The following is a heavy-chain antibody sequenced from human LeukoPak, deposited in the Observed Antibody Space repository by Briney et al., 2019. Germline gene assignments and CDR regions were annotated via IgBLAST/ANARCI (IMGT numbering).Heavy chain of an antibody. Sequence: ASVKISCNTSGYIFNSYAIHWVRQAPGQRLEWMGWSNAGHGNTKYSEDFQGRVTLTRDTSATTAYMELTGLRSEDTAVYYCARGDSSGYSAFDYWGQGTLVTASS. CDR1: GYIFNSYA. CDR2: SNAGHGNT. J-gene: IGHJ4*02. CDR3: ARGDSSGYSAFDY. V-gene: IGHV1-3*02. D-gene: IGHD3-22*01.